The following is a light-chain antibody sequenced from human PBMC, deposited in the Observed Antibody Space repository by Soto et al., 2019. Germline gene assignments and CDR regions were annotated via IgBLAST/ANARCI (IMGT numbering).Light chain of an antibody. J-gene: IGLJ3*02. CDR1: ISNIRGNY. CDR3: ATWDDNLSTPL. CDR2: RTT. V-gene: IGLV1-47*01. Sequence: QSALAQTPSASGTPGQTVTISCSGSISNIRGNYVYWYQQLPGTAPKLLIYRTTQRPTGVPGRFSGSKSGTSASLVISGLRSDDEGDYFCATWDDNLSTPLFGGGTKVTVL.